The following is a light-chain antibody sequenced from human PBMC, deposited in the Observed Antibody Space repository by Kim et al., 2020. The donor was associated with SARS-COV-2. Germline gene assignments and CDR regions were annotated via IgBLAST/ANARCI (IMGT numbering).Light chain of an antibody. CDR3: QHYDNLPPYI. CDR1: QDIGNH. CDR2: DAS. Sequence: DIQMTQSPSSLSASVGDRVTITCQASQDIGNHLNWYQLKPGRAPKVLIYDASTLKKGVPSRFSGSGFRTDFAFTISSLQAEDVATYFCQHYDNLPPYIFGKGTKLEI. J-gene: IGKJ2*01. V-gene: IGKV1-33*01.